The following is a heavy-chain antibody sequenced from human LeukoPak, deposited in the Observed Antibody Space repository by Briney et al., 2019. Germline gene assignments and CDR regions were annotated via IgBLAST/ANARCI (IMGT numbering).Heavy chain of an antibody. CDR2: INHSGST. CDR1: GGSFSGYY. CDR3: ARVTKYYGDYVTYFQH. Sequence: SETLSLTCAVYGGSFSGYYWSWIRQPPGKGLEWIGEINHSGSTNYNPSLKSRVTISVDTSKNQYSLTLSSVTAADTAVYYCARVTKYYGDYVTYFQHWGQGTLVTVSS. V-gene: IGHV4-34*01. D-gene: IGHD4-17*01. J-gene: IGHJ1*01.